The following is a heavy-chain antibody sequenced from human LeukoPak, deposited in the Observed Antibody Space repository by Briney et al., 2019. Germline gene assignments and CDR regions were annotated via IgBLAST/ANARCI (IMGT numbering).Heavy chain of an antibody. V-gene: IGHV3-33*01. D-gene: IGHD3-9*01. Sequence: PGGSLRLSCAASGFTFSSYGMHWVRQAPGKGLEWVAVIWYDGSNKYYADSVKGRFTISRDNSKNTLYLQMNSLRAEDTSFFHAEAGIRDFDCLDYWGQGTLVTVSS. J-gene: IGHJ4*02. CDR1: GFTFSSYG. CDR3: EAGIRDFDCLDY. CDR2: IWYDGSNK.